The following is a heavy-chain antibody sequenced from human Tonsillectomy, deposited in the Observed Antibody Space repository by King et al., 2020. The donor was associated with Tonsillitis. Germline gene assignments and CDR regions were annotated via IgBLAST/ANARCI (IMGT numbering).Heavy chain of an antibody. CDR2: INHSGST. CDR3: ARDRRWIQLPDLPYNWFDP. V-gene: IGHV4-34*01. Sequence: VQLQQWGAGLLKPSETLSLTCAVYGGSFSGYYWSWIRQPPGKGLEWIGEINHSGSTNYNPSLKSRVTISVDTSKNQFSLKLSSVTAADTAVYYCARDRRWIQLPDLPYNWFDPWGQGTLVTVSS. J-gene: IGHJ5*02. CDR1: GGSFSGYY. D-gene: IGHD5-18*01.